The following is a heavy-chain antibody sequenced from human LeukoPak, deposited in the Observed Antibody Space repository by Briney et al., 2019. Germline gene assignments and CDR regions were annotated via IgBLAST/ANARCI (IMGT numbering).Heavy chain of an antibody. Sequence: SETLSLTRTVSGGSISGDYWSWIRQPPGEGLEWIGYIHYTGSTNYNPSLRSRVTISVDTSKNLFSLKLSSVTAADTAVYYCARLQGDSTAIFDYWGQGTLVSVSS. V-gene: IGHV4-59*01. D-gene: IGHD2-21*01. J-gene: IGHJ4*02. CDR2: IHYTGST. CDR3: ARLQGDSTAIFDY. CDR1: GGSISGDY.